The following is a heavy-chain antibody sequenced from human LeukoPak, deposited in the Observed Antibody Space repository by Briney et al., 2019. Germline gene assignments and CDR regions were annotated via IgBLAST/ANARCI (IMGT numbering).Heavy chain of an antibody. J-gene: IGHJ6*02. Sequence: GGSLRLSCAASGFTVSSNYMSWVRQAPGKGLEWVPVIYSGGSTYYADSVKGRFTISRDNSKNTLYLQMNSLRAEDTAVYYCARGKAAAGTGYYYYGIDVWGQGTTVTVSS. CDR3: ARGKAAAGTGYYYYGIDV. V-gene: IGHV3-66*01. D-gene: IGHD6-13*01. CDR1: GFTVSSNY. CDR2: IYSGGST.